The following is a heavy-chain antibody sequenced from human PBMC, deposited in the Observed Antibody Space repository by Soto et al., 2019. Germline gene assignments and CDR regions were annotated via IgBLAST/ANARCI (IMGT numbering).Heavy chain of an antibody. D-gene: IGHD6-13*01. Sequence: QVQLVQSGAEVKKPGSSVKVSCKASAGTFSSYAISWVRQAPGQGLEWMGGIIPIFGTANNAQKFQGRVTITADESTSPAYMELSSLRSEDTAVYYCARGGESSSSYYYNYYYGMDVWGQGTTVTVSS. J-gene: IGHJ6*01. CDR3: ARGGESSSSYYYNYYYGMDV. CDR2: IIPIFGTA. CDR1: AGTFSSYA. V-gene: IGHV1-69*01.